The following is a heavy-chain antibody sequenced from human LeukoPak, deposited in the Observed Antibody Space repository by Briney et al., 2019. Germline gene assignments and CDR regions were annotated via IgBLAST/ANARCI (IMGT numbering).Heavy chain of an antibody. V-gene: IGHV4-4*02. Sequence: PSGTLSLTCAVSGGSISSSNWWSWVRQPPGKGLEWIGEIYHSGSTNYNPSLKSRVTISVGTSKNQFSLKLSSVTAADTAVYYCARESQEKYYFDYWGQGTLVTVPS. D-gene: IGHD5-24*01. J-gene: IGHJ4*02. CDR3: ARESQEKYYFDY. CDR1: GGSISSSNW. CDR2: IYHSGST.